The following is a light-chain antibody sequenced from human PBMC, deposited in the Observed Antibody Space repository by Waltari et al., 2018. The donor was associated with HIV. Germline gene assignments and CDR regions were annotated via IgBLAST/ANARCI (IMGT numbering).Light chain of an antibody. J-gene: IGLJ3*02. CDR1: RPNLGRNT. CDR2: DNN. CDR3: AAWDDSLSGGV. Sequence: QSVLTQPPSASGTPGQRVSISCSGGRPNLGRNTFNWYQELPGTTPKLIIDDNNQRPSGVPARFSAFKSGTSSSRAISGLQSEDEAAYYCAAWDDSLSGGVFGGGTKLTVL. V-gene: IGLV1-44*01.